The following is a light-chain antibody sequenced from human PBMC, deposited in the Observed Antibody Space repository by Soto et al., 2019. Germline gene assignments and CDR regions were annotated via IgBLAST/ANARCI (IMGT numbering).Light chain of an antibody. CDR1: QSVGSN. V-gene: IGKV3-15*01. CDR2: GAS. J-gene: IGKJ1*01. Sequence: EIVMTQSPATLSVSPGERATLSCRASQSVGSNLAWYQQKPGQAPRLLIYGASTRATGIPARFSGSGSGTEFMLTISSMQSEDFAIYFCQQYNNWPPARTFGQGTKVEIK. CDR3: QQYNNWPPART.